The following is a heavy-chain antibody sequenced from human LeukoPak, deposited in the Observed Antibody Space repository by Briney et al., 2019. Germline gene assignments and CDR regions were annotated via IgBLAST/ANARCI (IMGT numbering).Heavy chain of an antibody. V-gene: IGHV3-48*03. J-gene: IGHJ4*02. D-gene: IGHD1-26*01. CDR1: GLTFNNYE. CDR2: IGPGGSSK. CDR3: ATEMEVGSISDGFDY. Sequence: GGSLRLSCAASGLTFNNYELHWVRQTPGKGLEWISYIGPGGSSKLYADSVRGRFTISRDNARNSWFLQMNSLRAEDTAIYYCATEMEVGSISDGFDYWGQGSLVTVSS.